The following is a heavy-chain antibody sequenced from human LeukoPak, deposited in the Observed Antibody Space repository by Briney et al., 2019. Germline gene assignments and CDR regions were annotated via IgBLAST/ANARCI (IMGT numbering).Heavy chain of an antibody. CDR2: INPNSGGT. J-gene: IGHJ6*03. D-gene: IGHD5-18*01. V-gene: IGHV1-2*02. CDR3: AREEGQLWSYYYYYMDV. Sequence: GASVKVSCKASGYTFTGYYMHWVRQAPGQGLEWMGWINPNSGGTNYAQKFQGRVAMTRDTSISTAYMELSRLRSDDTAVYYCAREEGQLWSYYYYYMDVWGKGTTVTVSS. CDR1: GYTFTGYY.